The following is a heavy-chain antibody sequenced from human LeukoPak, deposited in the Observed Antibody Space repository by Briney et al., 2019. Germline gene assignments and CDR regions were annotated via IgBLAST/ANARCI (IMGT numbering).Heavy chain of an antibody. CDR2: VIPIFGRA. Sequence: ASVKVSCKASVGTFSSYAISWVRQAPGQGPEWMGGVIPIFGRAYYAQKFQGRVTITADESTSTAYMELSSLRSEDTAVYYCARGSRKDVLRFLEWPKYYYYYGMDVWGQGTTVTVSS. J-gene: IGHJ6*02. V-gene: IGHV1-69*13. CDR1: VGTFSSYA. D-gene: IGHD3-3*01. CDR3: ARGSRKDVLRFLEWPKYYYYYGMDV.